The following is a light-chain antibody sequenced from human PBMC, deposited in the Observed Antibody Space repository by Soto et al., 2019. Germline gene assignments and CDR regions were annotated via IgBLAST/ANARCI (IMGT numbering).Light chain of an antibody. CDR3: LQSNSFPLT. CDR1: QSVASW. Sequence: DIQMTQSPSSVSASVGDGVTISCRASQSVASWLAWYQQRPGKAPRLLIYAASRLQRGVTSRFSGSESGTDFTLTISSLQPEDIATYYCLQSNSFPLTFGGGTKVDIK. V-gene: IGKV1-12*01. J-gene: IGKJ4*01. CDR2: AAS.